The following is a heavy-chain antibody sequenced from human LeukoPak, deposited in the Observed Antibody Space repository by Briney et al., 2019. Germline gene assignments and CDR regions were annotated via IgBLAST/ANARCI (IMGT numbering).Heavy chain of an antibody. V-gene: IGHV3-21*01. D-gene: IGHD6-19*01. CDR3: AKSSGWNYYYYYMDV. CDR1: GFTFSNNG. J-gene: IGHJ6*03. CDR2: ISSSSTYI. Sequence: GGSLRLSCAASGFTFSNNGMNWVRQAPGKGLEWVSSISSSSTYIYYADSVKGRFTISRDNAKNSLYLQMNSLRAEDTAVYYCAKSSGWNYYYYYMDVWGKGTTVIASS.